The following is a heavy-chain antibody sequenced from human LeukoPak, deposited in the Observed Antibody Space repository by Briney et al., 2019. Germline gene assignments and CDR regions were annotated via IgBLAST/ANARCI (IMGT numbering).Heavy chain of an antibody. J-gene: IGHJ4*02. D-gene: IGHD3-22*01. CDR3: ARDLNYYDSSGYYADY. Sequence: GGSLRLSCAASGFTFTDYYMSWIRQAPGKGLEWLSYISSSGSTIYYADSVKGRFTISRDNAKNSLYLQMNSLRAEDTAVYYCARDLNYYDSSGYYADYWSQGTLVTVSS. CDR2: ISSSGSTI. V-gene: IGHV3-11*01. CDR1: GFTFTDYY.